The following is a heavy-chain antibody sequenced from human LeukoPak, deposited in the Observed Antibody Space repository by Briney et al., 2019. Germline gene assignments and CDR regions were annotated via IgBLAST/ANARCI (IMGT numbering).Heavy chain of an antibody. Sequence: PGGSLRLSCAASGFTFSSYWMSWVRQAPGKGLEWVANIKQDGSEKYYVDSVKGRFTISRDNAKNSPYLQMNSLRAEDTAVYYCARRGYSGYDDDAFDIWGQGTMVTVSS. D-gene: IGHD5-12*01. CDR3: ARRGYSGYDDDAFDI. CDR2: IKQDGSEK. CDR1: GFTFSSYW. J-gene: IGHJ3*02. V-gene: IGHV3-7*01.